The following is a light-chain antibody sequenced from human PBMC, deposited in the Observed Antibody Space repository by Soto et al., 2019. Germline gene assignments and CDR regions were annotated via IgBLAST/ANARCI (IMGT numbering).Light chain of an antibody. CDR1: QSISSY. V-gene: IGKV1-39*01. CDR2: AAS. Sequence: DIQMTQSPSSLSASVGDRVTITCRASQSISSYLNWYQQKPGKAPNLLIYAASSLESGVPSRFSGSGSRTDFTLTISSLQPEDFATYYCQQSYNTPRTFGQGTKLEIK. CDR3: QQSYNTPRT. J-gene: IGKJ2*01.